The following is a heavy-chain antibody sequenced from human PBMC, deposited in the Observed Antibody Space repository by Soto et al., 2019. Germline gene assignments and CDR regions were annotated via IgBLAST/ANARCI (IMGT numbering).Heavy chain of an antibody. V-gene: IGHV1-2*02. CDR2: MNPNSGGT. D-gene: IGHD3-3*01. CDR3: ARGSGGGLYDFWSGYLSSRGMDV. CDR1: GYTFTGDY. J-gene: IGHJ6*02. Sequence: ASVKVSCKASGYTFTGDYMHWVRQAPGQGLEGMGWMNPNSGGTNHAQKLQGRVTMTRDTSISTAYMELSRLRSDDTAVYYCARGSGGGLYDFWSGYLSSRGMDVWGQGTTVTVSS.